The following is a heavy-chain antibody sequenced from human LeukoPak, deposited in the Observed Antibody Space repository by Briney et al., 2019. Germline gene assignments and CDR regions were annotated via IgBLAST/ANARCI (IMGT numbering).Heavy chain of an antibody. CDR3: ARDRGYYYDSSGHIDAFDL. D-gene: IGHD3-22*01. J-gene: IGHJ3*01. V-gene: IGHV3-21*01. CDR1: GFAFSSYS. Sequence: GGSLRLSCAASGFAFSSYSMNWVRQAPGKGLEWFSSISSGSTYVYYADSVKGRFSISRDNAKNSLCLQMSSLRAEDTAVYYCARDRGYYYDSSGHIDAFDLWGQGTMVTVSS. CDR2: ISSGSTYV.